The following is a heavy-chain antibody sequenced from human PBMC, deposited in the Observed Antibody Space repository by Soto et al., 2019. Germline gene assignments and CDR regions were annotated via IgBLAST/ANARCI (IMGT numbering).Heavy chain of an antibody. CDR1: GYTFTRLD. CDR3: ARGDLVGNPDY. V-gene: IGHV1-8*01. CDR2: LSPNSGKA. J-gene: IGHJ4*02. D-gene: IGHD2-8*02. Sequence: QVQLVQSGAEVKKPGASVRVSCKASGYTFTRLDINWVRQATGQGLEWMGWLSPNSGKAGYAKKFQGRVTMSMNTSISTAYMELSGLTSDDTATYYCARGDLVGNPDYWGQGTLVTVSS.